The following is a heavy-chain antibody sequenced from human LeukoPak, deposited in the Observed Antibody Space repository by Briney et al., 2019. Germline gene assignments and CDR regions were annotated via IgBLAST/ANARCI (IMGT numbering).Heavy chain of an antibody. J-gene: IGHJ4*02. Sequence: GGSLRLSCAASGFIFSNYGMNWVRQAPGKGLEWVAAISASGSATSYADSVRGRFTISRDNSKSTTYLQMNSLRAEDTAVFYCAKDGGLWVSAHWGDSWGRGTLVTVSS. CDR3: AKDGGLWVSAHWGDS. CDR1: GFIFSNYG. CDR2: ISASGSAT. V-gene: IGHV3-23*01. D-gene: IGHD7-27*01.